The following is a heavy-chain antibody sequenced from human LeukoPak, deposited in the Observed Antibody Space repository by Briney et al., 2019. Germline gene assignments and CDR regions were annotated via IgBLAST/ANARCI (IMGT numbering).Heavy chain of an antibody. D-gene: IGHD2-21*02. Sequence: SVKVSCKASGGTFSSYTITWVRQAPGQELEWMGGIIPIFGTANYAQKFQGRVTITADESTSTVYMELSSLRSEDTAVYYCARVNCGGDCYSDRGAFDIWGQGTMVTVSS. V-gene: IGHV1-69*13. CDR2: IIPIFGTA. J-gene: IGHJ3*02. CDR1: GGTFSSYT. CDR3: ARVNCGGDCYSDRGAFDI.